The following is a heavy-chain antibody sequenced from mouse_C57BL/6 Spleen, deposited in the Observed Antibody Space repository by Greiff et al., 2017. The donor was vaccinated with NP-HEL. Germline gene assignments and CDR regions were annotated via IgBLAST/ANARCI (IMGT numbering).Heavy chain of an antibody. J-gene: IGHJ2*01. V-gene: IGHV1-7*01. D-gene: IGHD2-4*01. CDR2: INPSSGYT. CDR3: ARGVIYYDYDEGY. Sequence: VQLQQSGAELAKPGASVKLSCKASGYTCTSYWMHWVKQRPGQGLEWIGYINPSSGYTKYNQKFKDKATCTADKSSSTDYMQLSRLTYEDSAVYYCARGVIYYDYDEGYWGPGTTLTVSS. CDR1: GYTCTSYW.